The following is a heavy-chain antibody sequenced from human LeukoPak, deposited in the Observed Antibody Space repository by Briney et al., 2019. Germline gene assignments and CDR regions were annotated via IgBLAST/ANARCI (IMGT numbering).Heavy chain of an antibody. D-gene: IGHD3-22*01. J-gene: IGHJ3*02. Sequence: GGSLRLSCSASGFIFSRYWMYWVCQAPGKGLEWVSHNGDGTTTNYADFVKGRFTIARDNAKNTLYLQMNRLRAEDTALYYCASLTHYDSRSFAFDIWGPGTMVTVSS. CDR1: GFIFSRYW. V-gene: IGHV3-74*01. CDR3: ASLTHYDSRSFAFDI. CDR2: NGDGTTT.